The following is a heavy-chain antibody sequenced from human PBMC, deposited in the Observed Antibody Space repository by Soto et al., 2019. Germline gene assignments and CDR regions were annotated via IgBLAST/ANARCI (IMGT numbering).Heavy chain of an antibody. CDR1: GGSFSGYY. J-gene: IGHJ5*02. D-gene: IGHD3-10*01. CDR2: INHSGST. CDR3: ARDYMVRGVMRWFDP. Sequence: PSETLSLTCAVYGGSFSGYYWSWIRQPPGKGLEWIGEINHSGSTNYNPSLKSRVTISVDKSKNQFSLKLSSVTAADTAVYYCARDYMVRGVMRWFDPWGQGTLVTVSS. V-gene: IGHV4-34*01.